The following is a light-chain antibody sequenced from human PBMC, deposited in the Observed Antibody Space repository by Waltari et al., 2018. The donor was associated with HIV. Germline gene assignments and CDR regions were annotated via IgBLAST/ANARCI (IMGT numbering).Light chain of an antibody. CDR2: WPS. CDR3: QQYYSTPYT. V-gene: IGKV4-1*01. J-gene: IGKJ2*01. CDR1: QRVLYSPNNKIN. Sequence: DIVMTQSPDSLAVPLGERATINSKSSQRVLYSPNNKINLARYQQKPVQPSKLLIYWPSTGEAGVPDRVSGSAAGTDSTLTITSLQAEDVAVYSWQQYYSTPYTFGQGTKLESK.